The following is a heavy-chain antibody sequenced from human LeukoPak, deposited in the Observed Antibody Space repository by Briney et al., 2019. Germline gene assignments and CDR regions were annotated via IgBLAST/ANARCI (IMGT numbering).Heavy chain of an antibody. V-gene: IGHV3-53*01. CDR1: GFTVSSNY. CDR3: ARARELGSSSLYFDY. CDR2: IYSGGST. Sequence: PGGSLRLSCAASGFTVSSNYMSWVRQAPGKGLEWVSVIYSGGSTYYADFVKGRFTISRDNSKNTLYLQMNSLRAEDTAVYYCARARELGSSSLYFDYWGQGTLVTVSS. D-gene: IGHD6-6*01. J-gene: IGHJ4*02.